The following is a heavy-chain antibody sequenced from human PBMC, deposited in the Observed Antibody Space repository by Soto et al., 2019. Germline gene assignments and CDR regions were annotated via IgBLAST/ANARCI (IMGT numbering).Heavy chain of an antibody. CDR3: ARGAAMAYYYYYGMDV. D-gene: IGHD5-18*01. J-gene: IGHJ6*02. Sequence: SETLSLTCTVSGGSISSYYWSWIRQPPGKGLEWIGYIYYSGSTNYNPSLKSRVTISVDTSKNQFSLKLSSVTAADTAVYYCARGAAMAYYYYYGMDVWGQGTTVTVSS. CDR2: IYYSGST. V-gene: IGHV4-59*01. CDR1: GGSISSYY.